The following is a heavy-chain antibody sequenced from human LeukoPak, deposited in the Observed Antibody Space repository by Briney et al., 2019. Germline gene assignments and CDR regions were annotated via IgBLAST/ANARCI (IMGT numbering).Heavy chain of an antibody. Sequence: PGGSLRLSCAASGFTFSNYAMYWVRQAPGKGLEYVSAISSNGGSTYYANSVKGRFTISRDNSKNTLYLQMGSLRAEDMAVYYCARYRCSSTSCFVDYWGRGTLVTVSS. CDR2: ISSNGGST. CDR1: GFTFSNYA. J-gene: IGHJ4*02. V-gene: IGHV3-64*01. CDR3: ARYRCSSTSCFVDY. D-gene: IGHD2-2*01.